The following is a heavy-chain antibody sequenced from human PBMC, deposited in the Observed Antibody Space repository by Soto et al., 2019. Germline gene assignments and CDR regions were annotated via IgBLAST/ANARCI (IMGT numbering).Heavy chain of an antibody. CDR3: ATGQEVRMADI. Sequence: QVQLLESGGALVKPGGSLRLSCAASGFSVSAYYMAWIRQAPGKGLEWISYISGDSRYTNYAGSVKGRFTISRDNANNSLYLQMNSLRAEDTAVYFCATGQEVRMADIWGQGTMLTVSS. D-gene: IGHD2-15*01. V-gene: IGHV3-11*03. J-gene: IGHJ3*02. CDR1: GFSVSAYY. CDR2: ISGDSRYT.